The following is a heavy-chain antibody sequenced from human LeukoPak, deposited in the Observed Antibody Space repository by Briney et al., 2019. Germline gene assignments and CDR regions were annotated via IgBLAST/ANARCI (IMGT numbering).Heavy chain of an antibody. J-gene: IGHJ5*02. D-gene: IGHD6-13*01. CDR2: IYNSGST. CDR3: ARQAYSSNLGWFDP. CDR1: GGSISSSTYY. Sequence: SSETLSLTCSVSGGSISSSTYYWGWIRQPPGKGLEWIGNIYNSGSTYYNPSLKSRVTISVDTSKNQFSLKLSSVTAVDTAVYYCARQAYSSNLGWFDPWGQGTLVTVSS. V-gene: IGHV4-39*01.